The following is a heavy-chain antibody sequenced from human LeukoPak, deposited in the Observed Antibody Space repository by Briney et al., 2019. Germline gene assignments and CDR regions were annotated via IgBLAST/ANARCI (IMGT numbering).Heavy chain of an antibody. CDR3: ARYYDSSGYYYPRPYYFDY. Sequence: SETLSLTCTVSGGSISSYYWSWIRQPPGKGLEWIGYIYYSGSTYYNPSLKSRVTISVDTSKNQFSLKLSSVTAADTAVYYCARYYDSSGYYYPRPYYFDYWGQGTLVTVSS. CDR2: IYYSGST. V-gene: IGHV4-59*12. CDR1: GGSISSYY. J-gene: IGHJ4*02. D-gene: IGHD3-22*01.